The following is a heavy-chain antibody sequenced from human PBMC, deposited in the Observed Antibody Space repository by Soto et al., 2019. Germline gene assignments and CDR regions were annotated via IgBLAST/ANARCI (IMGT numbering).Heavy chain of an antibody. D-gene: IGHD1-1*01. J-gene: IGHJ3*02. V-gene: IGHV3-21*01. CDR3: ARAPRYNWNDGDDAFDI. CDR1: GFTFSSYS. Sequence: GGSLRLSCAASGFTFSSYSMNWVRQAPGKGLEWDSSISSSSSYIYYADSVKGRFTVSRDNAKNSLYLQMNSLRAEDTAVYYCARAPRYNWNDGDDAFDIWGQGTMVTVSS. CDR2: ISSSSSYI.